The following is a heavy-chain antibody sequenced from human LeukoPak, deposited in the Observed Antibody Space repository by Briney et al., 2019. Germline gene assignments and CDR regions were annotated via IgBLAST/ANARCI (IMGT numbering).Heavy chain of an antibody. Sequence: ASVKVSCKASGGTFSSYAISWLRQAPGQGLEWMGGIIPIFGTANYAQKFQGRVTITADESTSTAYMELSSLRSEDTAVYYCARDPHYDFWSGYPHGPNWFDPWGQGTLVTVSS. J-gene: IGHJ5*02. CDR1: GGTFSSYA. V-gene: IGHV1-69*13. CDR3: ARDPHYDFWSGYPHGPNWFDP. D-gene: IGHD3-3*01. CDR2: IIPIFGTA.